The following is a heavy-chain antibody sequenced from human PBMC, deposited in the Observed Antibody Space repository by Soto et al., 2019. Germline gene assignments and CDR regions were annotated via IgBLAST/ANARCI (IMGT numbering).Heavy chain of an antibody. V-gene: IGHV3-33*01. CDR1: GFTFSNYG. CDR2: IWNDGNKK. J-gene: IGHJ3*02. D-gene: IGHD3-16*01. Sequence: QVQLVESGGGVVQPGRSLRLSCAASGFTFSNYGMHWVRQAPGKGLEWVAVIWNDGNKKYYVDSVKGRFTISRDNSENTLFLQMNSLTAEDTAVYYCVRGGKTAGAFDIWGQGTMVTVSS. CDR3: VRGGKTAGAFDI.